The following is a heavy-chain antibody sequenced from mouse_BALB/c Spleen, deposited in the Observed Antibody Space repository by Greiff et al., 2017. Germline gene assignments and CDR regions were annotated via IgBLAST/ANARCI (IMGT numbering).Heavy chain of an antibody. CDR1: GFSLTSYG. Sequence: VQLQQSGPGLVQPSQSLSITCTVSGFSLTSYGVHSVRQSPGKGLEWLGVIWSGGSTDYNAAFISRLSISKDNSKSQVFFKMNSLQANDTAIYYCARQKGDGYYDAMDYWGQGTSVTVSS. V-gene: IGHV2-2*02. CDR3: ARQKGDGYYDAMDY. J-gene: IGHJ4*01. D-gene: IGHD2-3*01. CDR2: IWSGGST.